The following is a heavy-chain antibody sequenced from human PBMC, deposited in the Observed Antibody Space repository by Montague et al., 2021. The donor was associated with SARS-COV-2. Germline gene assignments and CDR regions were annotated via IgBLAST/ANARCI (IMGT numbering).Heavy chain of an antibody. D-gene: IGHD6-19*01. CDR1: GFSLSTSGVG. Sequence: PALVKPTQTLTLTCTFSGFSLSTSGVGVGWIRQPPGKALEWLALXYWDDDKRYSPSLKSRLTITKDTSKNQVVLTMTNMDPVDTATYYCAHRQNRGWGGGGFDTWGQGTLVTVSS. V-gene: IGHV2-5*02. CDR2: XYWDDDK. J-gene: IGHJ5*01. CDR3: AHRQNRGWGGGGFDT.